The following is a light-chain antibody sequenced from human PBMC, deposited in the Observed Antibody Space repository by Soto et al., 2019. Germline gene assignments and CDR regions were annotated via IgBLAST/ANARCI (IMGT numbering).Light chain of an antibody. J-gene: IGKJ1*01. CDR1: QSVSSSY. CDR3: QQHGSSPWT. V-gene: IGKV3-20*01. Sequence: EIVLTQSPGTLSLSPGERATLSCRASQSVSSSYLAWYQQKPGQAPRLLIYGTSSRATGIPDRFSGSGSGTDFTLTISRLEPEDFAVYYCQQHGSSPWTFGQGTKVDIK. CDR2: GTS.